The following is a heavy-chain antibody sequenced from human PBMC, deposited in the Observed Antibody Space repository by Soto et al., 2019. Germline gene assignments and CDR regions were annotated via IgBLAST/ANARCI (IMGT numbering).Heavy chain of an antibody. CDR1: GYTLTELS. CDR2: FDPEDGET. V-gene: IGHV1-24*01. CDR3: ATGRIVVVPAAPAVLHGMDV. D-gene: IGHD2-2*01. Sequence: QVQLVQSGAEVKKPGASVKVSCKVSGYTLTELSMHWVRQAPGKGLEWMGGFDPEDGETIYAQKFQGRVTMTEDTSTDTAYMELSSLRSEDTAVYYCATGRIVVVPAAPAVLHGMDVWGQGTTVTVSS. J-gene: IGHJ6*02.